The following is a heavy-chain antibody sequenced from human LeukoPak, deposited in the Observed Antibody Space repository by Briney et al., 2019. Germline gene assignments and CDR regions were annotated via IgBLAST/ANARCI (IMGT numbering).Heavy chain of an antibody. CDR3: AKGPTGYSSSWPDY. CDR1: GFTFSSYG. CDR2: ISYDGSNK. Sequence: GGSLRLSCAASGFTFSSYGMHWVRQAPGKGLEWVAVISYDGSNKYYADSVKSRFTISRDNSKNTLYLQMNSLRAEDTAVYYCAKGPTGYSSSWPDYWGQGTLVTVSS. J-gene: IGHJ4*02. V-gene: IGHV3-30*18. D-gene: IGHD6-13*01.